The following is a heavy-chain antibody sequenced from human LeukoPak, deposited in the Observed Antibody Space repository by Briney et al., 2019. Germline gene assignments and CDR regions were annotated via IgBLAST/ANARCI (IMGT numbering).Heavy chain of an antibody. CDR1: GFTFTSSA. Sequence: GTSVKVSCKASGFTFTSSAMQWVRQARGQRLEGIGWIVVGSGNTNYAQKFQERVTITRDMSTSTAYMELSSLRSEDTAVYYCAAVGTNYYGSGSYGRAFDIWGQGTMVTVSS. J-gene: IGHJ3*02. V-gene: IGHV1-58*02. CDR3: AAVGTNYYGSGSYGRAFDI. CDR2: IVVGSGNT. D-gene: IGHD3-10*01.